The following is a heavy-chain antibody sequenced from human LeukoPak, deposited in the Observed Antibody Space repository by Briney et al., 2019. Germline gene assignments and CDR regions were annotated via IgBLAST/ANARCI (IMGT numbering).Heavy chain of an antibody. CDR2: IKEDGSEK. D-gene: IGHD3-10*01. CDR1: GCTFSSYW. CDR3: ARENSYYGSGTYHPYWYFDL. J-gene: IGHJ2*01. V-gene: IGHV3-7*01. Sequence: PGGSLRLSCAASGCTFSSYWMSWVRQAPGKGLEWVANIKEDGSEKYYVDSVKGRFAISRDNAKSSLYLQMDSMRPEDTAVYYCARENSYYGSGTYHPYWYFDLWGRGTLVTVSS.